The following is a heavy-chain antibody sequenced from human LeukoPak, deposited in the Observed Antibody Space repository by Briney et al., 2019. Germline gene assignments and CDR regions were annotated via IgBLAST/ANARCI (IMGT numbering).Heavy chain of an antibody. CDR1: GFTFSSYA. J-gene: IGHJ4*02. CDR2: ISYDGSNK. D-gene: IGHD6-19*01. V-gene: IGHV3-30-3*01. Sequence: PGRSLRLSYVASGFTFSSYAMHWVRQAPGKGLEWVAVISYDGSNKYYADSVKGRFTISRDISKNTLYLQMNSLRAEDTAVYYCARSSGWTFDYWGQGTLVTVSS. CDR3: ARSSGWTFDY.